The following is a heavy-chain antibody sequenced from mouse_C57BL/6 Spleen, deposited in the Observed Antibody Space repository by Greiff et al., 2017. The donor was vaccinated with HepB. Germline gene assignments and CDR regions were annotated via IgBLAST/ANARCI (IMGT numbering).Heavy chain of an antibody. CDR2: IDPETGGT. CDR1: GYTFTDYE. J-gene: IGHJ2*01. CDR3: TREYLDY. Sequence: VQLVESGAELVRPGASVTLSCKASGYTFTDYEMHWVKQTPVHGLEWIGAIDPETGGTAYNQKFKGKAILTADKSSSTAYMELRSLTSEDSAVYYCTREYLDYWGQGTTLTVSS. V-gene: IGHV1-15*01.